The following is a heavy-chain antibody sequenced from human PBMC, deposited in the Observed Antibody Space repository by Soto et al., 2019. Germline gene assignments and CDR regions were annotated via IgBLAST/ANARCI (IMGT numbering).Heavy chain of an antibody. V-gene: IGHV4-59*02. CDR2: ISNNGDT. J-gene: IGHJ4*02. CDR3: ARTARRFDY. D-gene: IGHD6-6*01. Sequence: SETLSLTCTVSGASVSGDYWSWIRQPPGKGLECIGYISNNGDTNYSPSLKSRVTMSLDTSRNQFSLKLTSVTAADTAVYYCARTARRFDYWGQGTLVTVS. CDR1: GASVSGDY.